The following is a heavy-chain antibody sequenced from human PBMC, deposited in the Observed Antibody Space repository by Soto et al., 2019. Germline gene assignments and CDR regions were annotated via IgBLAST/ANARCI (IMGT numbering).Heavy chain of an antibody. CDR2: IYPNENT. V-gene: IGHV4-30-2*01. J-gene: IGHJ5*02. D-gene: IGHD6-6*01. CDR1: GGSVSTGGYS. Sequence: PSETLSLTCVVSGGSVSTGGYSWRWIRQPPGKGLEWIGYIYPNENTFYNPSLKSRVTISADRSKNQLSLKVTSVTAADTAVYYCARAGSYMTCEYNWFDPWGQGTLVT. CDR3: ARAGSYMTCEYNWFDP.